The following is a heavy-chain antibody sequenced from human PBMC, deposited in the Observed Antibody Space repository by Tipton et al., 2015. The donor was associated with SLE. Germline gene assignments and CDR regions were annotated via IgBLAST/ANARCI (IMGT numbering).Heavy chain of an antibody. CDR3: AGVPGGFYPYGKYRSNCYRDG. CDR1: GASLSSTVYF. V-gene: IGHV4-39*07. Sequence: TLSLTCSASGASLSSTVYFWAWIRQPPGKGLEWIGNIFYVGSTFYNPSLQSRATISIDTSKNQFSLHLNSVTAADSAVYFCAGVPGGFYPYGKYRSNCYRDGWCKWTTVSVSS. J-gene: IGHJ6*03. CDR2: IFYVGST. D-gene: IGHD3-16*01.